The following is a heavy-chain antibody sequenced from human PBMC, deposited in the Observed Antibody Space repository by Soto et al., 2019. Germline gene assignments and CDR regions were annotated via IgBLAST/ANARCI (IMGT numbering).Heavy chain of an antibody. Sequence: LRLSCAASGFTFSTYSMSWVRQAPGKGLEWVSIISGNSVTIAYAGSAKGRFTISRDNSKNMLYLQMGSLRAEDTAVYYCATGIGNPSYFAYWGQGTLVTVSS. CDR1: GFTFSTYS. CDR2: ISGNSVTI. J-gene: IGHJ4*02. CDR3: ATGIGNPSYFAY. D-gene: IGHD1-1*01. V-gene: IGHV3-23*01.